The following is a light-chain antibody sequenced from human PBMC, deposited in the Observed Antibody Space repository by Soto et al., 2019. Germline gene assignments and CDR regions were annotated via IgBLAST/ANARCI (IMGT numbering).Light chain of an antibody. CDR1: QSVSSSY. V-gene: IGKV3-20*01. J-gene: IGKJ1*01. CDR2: GAS. Sequence: EILLTQSPGTLSLSPGERATLSCRASQSVSSSYLAWYQQKPGQAPRLLIYGASSRATGIPDRFSGSGSGTEFTLTISSLQSEDFAVYYCQQYSNWPSWTFGQGTKVDIK. CDR3: QQYSNWPSWT.